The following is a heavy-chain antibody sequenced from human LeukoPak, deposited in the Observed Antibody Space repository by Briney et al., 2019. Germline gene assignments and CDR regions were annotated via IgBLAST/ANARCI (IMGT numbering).Heavy chain of an antibody. V-gene: IGHV4-38-2*01. J-gene: IGHJ4*02. CDR2: IYHSGST. CDR3: ARQEGYYDFWSGIDY. D-gene: IGHD3-3*01. CDR1: GYSISSGYY. Sequence: SETLSLTCAVSGYSISSGYYWGWIRQPPGKGLEWIGSIYHSGSTYYNPSLKSRVTISVDTSKNQFSLKLSSVTAADTAVYYCARQEGYYDFWSGIDYWGQGTLVTVSS.